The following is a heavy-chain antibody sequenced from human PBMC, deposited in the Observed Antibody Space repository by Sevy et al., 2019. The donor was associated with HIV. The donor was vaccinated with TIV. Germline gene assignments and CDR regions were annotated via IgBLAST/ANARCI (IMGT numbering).Heavy chain of an antibody. J-gene: IGHJ3*02. CDR1: AYSVSSTYS. CDR3: ASFGRQLIISGDVFEI. D-gene: IGHD3-10*01. V-gene: IGHV4-38-2*01. Sequence: SETLSLTCAVSAYSVSSTYSWGWSRQPPGKGLECIGNIYQSGNTYYNPSLKSRVTISVDTSNNQFSLRLTSVTAADTAVYYCASFGRQLIISGDVFEIWGQGTMVTVSS. CDR2: IYQSGNT.